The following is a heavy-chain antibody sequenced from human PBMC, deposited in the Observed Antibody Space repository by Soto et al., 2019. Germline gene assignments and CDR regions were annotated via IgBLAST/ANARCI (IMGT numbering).Heavy chain of an antibody. V-gene: IGHV4-59*08. CDR2: IYYSGST. D-gene: IGHD3-10*01. CDR3: ARLITMVRGPCLDP. Sequence: PSETLSLTCAVSGGSISRYGRSWIRQPPGKGLEWIGYIYYSGSTNYNPSLKSRVTISVDTSKNQFSLKLSSVTAADTAVYYCARLITMVRGPCLDPWGQGTLVTVS. J-gene: IGHJ5*02. CDR1: GGSISRYG.